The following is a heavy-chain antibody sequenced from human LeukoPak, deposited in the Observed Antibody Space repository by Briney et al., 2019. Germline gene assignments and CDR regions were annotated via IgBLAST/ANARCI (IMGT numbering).Heavy chain of an antibody. CDR2: MNPNSGNT. CDR3: ARGPHYYDSSGSLYDYYYGMDV. J-gene: IGHJ6*02. CDR1: GYTFTSYD. V-gene: IGHV1-8*01. Sequence: ASVKVSCKASGYTFTSYDINWVRQATGQGLEWMGWMNPNSGNTGYAQKFQGRVTMTRNTSISTAYMELSSLRSEDTAVYYCARGPHYYDSSGSLYDYYYGMDVWGQGTTVTVSS. D-gene: IGHD3-22*01.